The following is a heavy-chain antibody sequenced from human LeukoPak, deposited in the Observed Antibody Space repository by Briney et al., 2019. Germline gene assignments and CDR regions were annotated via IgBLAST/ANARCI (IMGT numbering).Heavy chain of an antibody. V-gene: IGHV3-9*01. CDR1: GFTFDDYA. CDR3: AKDGRIAAAGTGPLVLRYFDY. CDR2: ISWNSGSI. J-gene: IGHJ4*02. D-gene: IGHD6-13*01. Sequence: PGGSLRLSCAASGFTFDDYAMHWVRQAPGKGLEWVSGISWNSGSIGYAASVKGRFTISRDNAKNSLYLQMNSLRAEDTALYYCAKDGRIAAAGTGPLVLRYFDYWGQGTLVTVSS.